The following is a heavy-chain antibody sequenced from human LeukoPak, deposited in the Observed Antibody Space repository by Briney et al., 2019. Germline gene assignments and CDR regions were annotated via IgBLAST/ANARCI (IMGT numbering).Heavy chain of an antibody. CDR3: ARVAVPAAIAEYFQH. CDR1: GYTFSDYY. Sequence: ASVTVSCKASGYTFSDYYIHWVRQAPGQGLEWMGWINPNSGGSNYAQKFQGRVTMTRDTSISTVYMELSRLRSDDTAVFYCARVAVPAAIAEYFQHWGQGTLVTVSS. CDR2: INPNSGGS. D-gene: IGHD2-2*01. J-gene: IGHJ1*01. V-gene: IGHV1-2*02.